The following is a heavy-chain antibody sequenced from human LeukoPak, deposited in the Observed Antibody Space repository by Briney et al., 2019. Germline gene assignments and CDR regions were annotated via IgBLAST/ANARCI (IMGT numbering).Heavy chain of an antibody. CDR3: ARGPEAAAGTQGDY. CDR1: GGSFSGYY. V-gene: IGHV4-34*01. J-gene: IGHJ4*02. Sequence: SETLSLTCAVCGGSFSGYYWSWIRQPPGKGLEWIGEINHSGSTNYNPSLKSRVTISVDTSKNQFSLKLSSVTAADTAVYYCARGPEAAAGTQGDYWGQGTLVTVSS. D-gene: IGHD6-13*01. CDR2: INHSGST.